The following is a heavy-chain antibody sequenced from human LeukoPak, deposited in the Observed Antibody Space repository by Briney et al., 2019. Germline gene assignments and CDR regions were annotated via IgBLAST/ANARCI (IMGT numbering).Heavy chain of an antibody. CDR3: ARDLGWGSYTDH. D-gene: IGHD3-16*01. CDR1: GFTFSSSW. J-gene: IGHJ4*02. Sequence: GGSLRLSCAASGFTFSSSWMHWVRQAPGKGLVWVSRINSDGSTRSYADSVKGRLTISRDNAKNTLYLQMNSLRAEDTAVYYCARDLGWGSYTDHWGQGTLVTVSS. CDR2: INSDGSTR. V-gene: IGHV3-74*01.